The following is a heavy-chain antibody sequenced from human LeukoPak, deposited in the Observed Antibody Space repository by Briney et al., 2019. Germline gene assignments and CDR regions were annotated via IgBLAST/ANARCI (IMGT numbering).Heavy chain of an antibody. CDR1: GGSFSGYY. Sequence: ETLSLTCAVYGGSFSGYYWSWIRQPPGKGLEWVSVIYSGGSTYYADSVKGRFTISRDNSKNTLYLQMNSLRAEDTAVYYCARVRNYYDSRDLDYWGQGTLVTVSS. V-gene: IGHV3-66*01. D-gene: IGHD3-22*01. CDR3: ARVRNYYDSRDLDY. J-gene: IGHJ4*02. CDR2: IYSGGST.